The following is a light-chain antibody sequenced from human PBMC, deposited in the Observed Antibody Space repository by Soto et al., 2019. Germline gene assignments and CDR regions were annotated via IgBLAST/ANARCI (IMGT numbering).Light chain of an antibody. V-gene: IGKV1-33*01. Sequence: DIQMTQSPSSLSASVGDRVTIACQASQDIMNYLNWYQQKSGKAPKLLIYDASDLETGVPSRFSGSGSGTDFTFTINSLQPEDIATYYCQQYDNLPLTFGGGTKVEIK. CDR1: QDIMNY. CDR2: DAS. CDR3: QQYDNLPLT. J-gene: IGKJ4*01.